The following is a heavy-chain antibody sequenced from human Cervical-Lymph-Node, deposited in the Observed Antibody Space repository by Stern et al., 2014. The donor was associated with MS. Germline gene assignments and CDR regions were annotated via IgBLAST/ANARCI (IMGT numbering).Heavy chain of an antibody. CDR1: GFTFSSYG. J-gene: IGHJ4*02. Sequence: DQLVESGGGVVQPGRSLRLSCAASGFTFSSYGMYWVRQVPGKGLEWVAIISYDGSKKYYEDSVKGRFTISRDNSKNTLYLQMNSLKTDDTAVYYCILATIIRDYWGQGTLVTVSS. V-gene: IGHV3-30*03. D-gene: IGHD5-24*01. CDR2: ISYDGSKK. CDR3: ILATIIRDY.